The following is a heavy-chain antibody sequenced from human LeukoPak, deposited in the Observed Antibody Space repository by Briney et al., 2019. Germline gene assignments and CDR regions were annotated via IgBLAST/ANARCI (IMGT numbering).Heavy chain of an antibody. V-gene: IGHV1-24*01. CDR2: FDPEDGET. Sequence: ASVKVSCKVSGYTLTELSMHWVRQAPGKGLEWMGGFDPEDGETIYAQKFQGRVTMTEDTSTDTAYMELSSLRSEDTAVYYCATDQGGSSGWYDYYYGVDVWGQGTTVTVSS. D-gene: IGHD6-19*01. CDR3: ATDQGGSSGWYDYYYGVDV. J-gene: IGHJ6*02. CDR1: GYTLTELS.